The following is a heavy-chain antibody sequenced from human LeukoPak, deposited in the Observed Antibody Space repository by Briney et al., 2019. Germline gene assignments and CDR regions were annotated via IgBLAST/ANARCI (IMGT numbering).Heavy chain of an antibody. Sequence: ASVKVSCKASGYTFTSFYMHWVRQAPGQGLEWMGIFNPSGSSTTYAQKFQGRVTMTRDTSTSIVYMELSSLGSEDTAVYYCARAGENYYDFYYWAREPWSPSPQ. V-gene: IGHV1-46*01. J-gene: IGHJ4*02. CDR3: ARAGENYYDFYY. CDR1: GYTFTSFY. CDR2: FNPSGSST. D-gene: IGHD1-26*01.